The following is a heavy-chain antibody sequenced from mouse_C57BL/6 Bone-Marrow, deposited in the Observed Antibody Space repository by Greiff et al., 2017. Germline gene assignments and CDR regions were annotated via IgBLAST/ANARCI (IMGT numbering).Heavy chain of an antibody. CDR1: GFTFSDYG. Sequence: EVKLQESGGGLVKPGGSLKLSCAASGFTFSDYGMHWVRQAPEKGLEWVAYISSGSSTIYYADTVKGRFTISRDNAKNTLFLQMTRLRSEDTAMYYCARPGWAWFAYWGQGTLVTVSA. J-gene: IGHJ3*01. CDR3: ARPGWAWFAY. D-gene: IGHD3-1*01. CDR2: ISSGSSTI. V-gene: IGHV5-17*01.